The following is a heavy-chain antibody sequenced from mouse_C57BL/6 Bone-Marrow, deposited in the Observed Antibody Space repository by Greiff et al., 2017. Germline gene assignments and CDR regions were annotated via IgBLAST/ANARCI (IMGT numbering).Heavy chain of an antibody. D-gene: IGHD2-5*01. Sequence: EVQVVESGGGLVQPGGSLSLSCAASGFTFTDYYMSWVRQPPGKALEWLGFIRNKANGYTTEYSASVKGRFTISRDNSQSILYLQMNALRAEDSATYYCARFYYSNYDYAMDYGGRGTSVTVSS. J-gene: IGHJ4*01. CDR1: GFTFTDYY. CDR3: ARFYYSNYDYAMDY. CDR2: IRNKANGYTT. V-gene: IGHV7-3*01.